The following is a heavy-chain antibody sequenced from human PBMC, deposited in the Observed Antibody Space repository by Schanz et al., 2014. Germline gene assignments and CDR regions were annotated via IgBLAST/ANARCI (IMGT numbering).Heavy chain of an antibody. V-gene: IGHV3-72*01. Sequence: VQLVESGGGVVQPGRSLRLSCAASGFTFSDHHMDWVRQAPGKGLEWLGRTRNKANSYTTGYAASVKGRFTISRDESKNSLYLQMNSLRAEDTAVYYCARVRAYDYGAEAHGMDVWGHGTTVTFSS. J-gene: IGHJ6*02. CDR3: ARVRAYDYGAEAHGMDV. CDR1: GFTFSDHH. CDR2: TRNKANSYTT. D-gene: IGHD4-17*01.